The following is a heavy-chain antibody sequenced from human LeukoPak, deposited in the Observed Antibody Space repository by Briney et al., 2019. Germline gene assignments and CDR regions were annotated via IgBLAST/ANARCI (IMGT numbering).Heavy chain of an antibody. CDR3: GRGPGYRSDY. J-gene: IGHJ4*02. V-gene: IGHV3-7*05. CDR1: GLSFNTYW. D-gene: IGHD5-12*01. CDR2: INQDGSEK. Sequence: GGSLRLSCAASGLSFNTYWMTWVRQAPGKGLEWVANINQDGSEKNYVGSVKGRFTISRDSAKKSLYLQMNSRRAEDTAVYYCGRGPGYRSDYWGQGTLVTVSS.